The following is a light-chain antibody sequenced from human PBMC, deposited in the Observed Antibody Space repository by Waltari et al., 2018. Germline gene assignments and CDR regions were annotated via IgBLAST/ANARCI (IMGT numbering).Light chain of an antibody. CDR3: HQYNDGPPFN. CDR2: GAS. Sequence: EIVMAQSPASLSVSPGERAIFSCRASQSVTTNVAWYQQKPGQPPRLLIYGASTRAPDIPARFSGSGSDTEFTLTITSPQSEDVGVYYCHQYNDGPPFNFGQGTKLEIK. J-gene: IGKJ2*01. V-gene: IGKV3-15*01. CDR1: QSVTTN.